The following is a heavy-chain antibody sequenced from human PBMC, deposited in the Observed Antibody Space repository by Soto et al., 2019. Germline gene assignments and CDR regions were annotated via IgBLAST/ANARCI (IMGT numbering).Heavy chain of an antibody. CDR2: IWYDGSNK. D-gene: IGHD3-22*01. CDR1: GFTFSSYG. V-gene: IGHV3-33*08. CDR3: AREKGYYDSSTDAFDI. J-gene: IGHJ3*02. Sequence: GGFLRLSCAASGFTFSSYGMHWVRQAPGKGLEWVAVIWYDGSNKYYADSVKGRFTISRDNSKNTLYLQMNSLRAEDTTVYDCAREKGYYDSSTDAFDIWGQGTMVTVSS.